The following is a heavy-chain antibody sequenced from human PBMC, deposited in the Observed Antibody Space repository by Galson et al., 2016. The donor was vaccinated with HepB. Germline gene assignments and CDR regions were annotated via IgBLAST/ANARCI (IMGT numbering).Heavy chain of an antibody. J-gene: IGHJ6*03. D-gene: IGHD3-16*01. CDR3: ARVRHKYYFYYMDV. V-gene: IGHV1-18*04. CDR2: ISGYSGTT. Sequence: SVKVSCKASGYSFSSYGIPWVRQAPGQGLEWMGSISGYSGTTDYAQELQGRVSMTRDTSTSTAYMELRSLTSDDTAVYYCARVRHKYYFYYMDVWGKGTTVTVSS. CDR1: GYSFSSYG.